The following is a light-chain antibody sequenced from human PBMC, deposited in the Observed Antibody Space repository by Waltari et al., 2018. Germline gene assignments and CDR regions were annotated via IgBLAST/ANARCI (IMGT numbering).Light chain of an antibody. CDR3: QQYNNWPPVFT. V-gene: IGKV3-15*01. J-gene: IGKJ3*01. CDR1: HSISNN. CDR2: GAS. Sequence: EIVLTQSPATLSVSPGERATLSCRASHSISNNLAWYQQNPGQAPRLLIYGASARATGIPARFSGSGSGTEFTLTISSLQSEDFAIYYCQQYNNWPPVFTFGPGTKVDF.